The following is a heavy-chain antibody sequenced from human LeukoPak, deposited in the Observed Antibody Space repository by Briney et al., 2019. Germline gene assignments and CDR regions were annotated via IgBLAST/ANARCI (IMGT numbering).Heavy chain of an antibody. CDR1: GYTFTSYY. CDR3: ARGGYSYGSPLFDS. D-gene: IGHD5-18*01. Sequence: SVNVSSTASGYTFTSYYMHWVRQAPGQGVERMGIINPRGGSTSYAQKFQGRVTMTRDMSTSTVYIELSSLRSEDTAVYYCARGGYSYGSPLFDSWDQGTLVTVSS. CDR2: INPRGGST. V-gene: IGHV1-46*01. J-gene: IGHJ4*02.